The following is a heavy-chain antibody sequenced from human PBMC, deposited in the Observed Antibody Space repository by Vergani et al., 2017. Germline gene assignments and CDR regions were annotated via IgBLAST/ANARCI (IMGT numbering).Heavy chain of an antibody. CDR3: ARDRGYYDSSGYYYLDY. J-gene: IGHJ4*02. CDR2: IIPIFGTA. CDR1: GGTFSSYA. Sequence: QVQLVQSGAEVKKPGSSVKVSCKASGGTFSSYAISWVRQAPGQGLEWMGGIIPIFGTANYAQKFQGRVTITADESTSTAYMELSSLRSEDTAVYYCARDRGYYDSSGYYYLDYWGQGTLVTGSS. D-gene: IGHD3-22*01. V-gene: IGHV1-69*01.